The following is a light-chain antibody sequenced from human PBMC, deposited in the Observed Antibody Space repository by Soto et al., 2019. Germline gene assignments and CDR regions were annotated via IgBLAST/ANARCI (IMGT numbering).Light chain of an antibody. CDR2: DAS. V-gene: IGKV1-5*01. CDR3: QQYNSYPYT. J-gene: IGKJ2*01. Sequence: DIQMTPAPSTLSASVGDSVTITCRASQSISSWLAWYQQKPGKAPKLLIYDASSLESGVPSRFSGSGSGTEFTLTISSLQPDDVATYYCQQYNSYPYTFGQGTKLEIK. CDR1: QSISSW.